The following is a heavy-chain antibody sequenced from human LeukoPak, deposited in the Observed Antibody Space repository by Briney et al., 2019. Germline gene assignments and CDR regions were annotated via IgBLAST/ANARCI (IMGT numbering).Heavy chain of an antibody. J-gene: IGHJ4*02. Sequence: GGSLGLSCTASGFTFGDYAMSWVRQAPGKGLEWVGFIRSKAYGGTTEYAASVKGRFTISRDDSKSIAYLQMNSLKTEDTAVYYCTSSSSWYYFDYWGQGTLVTVSS. CDR2: IRSKAYGGTT. D-gene: IGHD6-13*01. CDR1: GFTFGDYA. CDR3: TSSSSWYYFDY. V-gene: IGHV3-49*04.